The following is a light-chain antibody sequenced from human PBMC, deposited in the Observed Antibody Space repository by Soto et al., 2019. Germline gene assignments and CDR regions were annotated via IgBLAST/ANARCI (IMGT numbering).Light chain of an antibody. CDR1: QSISSSY. Sequence: EIVLTQSPGTLSLSPGERATLSCRASQSISSSYLAWYQQKTGQAPRLLIYGVSNRATGIPDRFSGSGSGTDFTLTISRLEPEDFAVYYCQLHGDSPPGYTFGQGTKLEIK. J-gene: IGKJ2*01. CDR3: QLHGDSPPGYT. CDR2: GVS. V-gene: IGKV3-20*01.